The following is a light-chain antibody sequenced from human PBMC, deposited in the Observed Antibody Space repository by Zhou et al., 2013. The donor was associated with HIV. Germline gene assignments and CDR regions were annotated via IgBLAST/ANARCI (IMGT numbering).Light chain of an antibody. CDR2: KAS. CDR1: QSISNW. Sequence: DIQMTQSPSTLSASVGDRVTITCRASQSISNWLAWYQQKPGKAPKLLIYKASSLESGVPSRFSGSGSGTEFTLTISSLQPDDFATYYCQQYNSSSFGQGTMVEIK. V-gene: IGKV1-5*03. J-gene: IGKJ1*01. CDR3: QQYNSSS.